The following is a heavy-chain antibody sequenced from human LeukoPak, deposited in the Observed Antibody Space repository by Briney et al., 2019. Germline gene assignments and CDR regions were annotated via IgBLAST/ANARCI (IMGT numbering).Heavy chain of an antibody. J-gene: IGHJ6*03. V-gene: IGHV3-21*01. Sequence: GGSLRLSCAASGFTFDDYGMSWVRQAPGKGLEWVSSISSSSSYIYYADSVKGRFTISRDNDKNSLYLQMNSLRAEDTAVYYCAREADYSSGYYYYYYMDVWGKGTTVTVSS. D-gene: IGHD6-19*01. CDR3: AREADYSSGYYYYYYMDV. CDR1: GFTFDDYG. CDR2: ISSSSSYI.